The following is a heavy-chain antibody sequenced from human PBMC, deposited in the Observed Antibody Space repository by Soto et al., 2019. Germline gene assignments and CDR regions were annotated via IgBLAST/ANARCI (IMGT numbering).Heavy chain of an antibody. CDR1: GYTFTSYD. CDR3: ARGRSSSSLIYYYYYMDV. J-gene: IGHJ6*03. D-gene: IGHD6-6*01. V-gene: IGHV1-8*01. CDR2: MNPNSGNT. Sequence: ASVKVSCKASGYTFTSYDINWVRQATGQGLEWMGWMNPNSGNTGYAQKFQGRVTMTRNTSISTAYMELSSLRSEDTAVYYCARGRSSSSLIYYYYYMDVWGKGTTVTVSS.